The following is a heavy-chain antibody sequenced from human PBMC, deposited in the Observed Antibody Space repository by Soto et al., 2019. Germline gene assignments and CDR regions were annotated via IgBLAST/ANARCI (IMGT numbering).Heavy chain of an antibody. CDR3: ALGAGALNRYGMDV. Sequence: QVQLVQSGAEVKKPGSSVKVSCKASGGSISTYSISWVRQAPGQGLEWMGNIIPIVVTPNYSQKFQGRVTITADRSTSTAYMELSSLISEDTAVYYCALGAGALNRYGMDVWGQGTTVTVSS. CDR1: GGSISTYS. J-gene: IGHJ6*02. V-gene: IGHV1-69*08. CDR2: IIPIVVTP.